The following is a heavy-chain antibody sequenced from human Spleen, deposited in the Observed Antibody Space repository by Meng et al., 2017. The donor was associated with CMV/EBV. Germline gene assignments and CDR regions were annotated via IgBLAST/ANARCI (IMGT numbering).Heavy chain of an antibody. CDR1: GFTFSSYG. V-gene: IGHV3-30*02. CDR3: AKDPDSSGYYKCYFDY. D-gene: IGHD3-22*01. J-gene: IGHJ4*02. Sequence: GESLKISCAASGFTFSSYGMHWVRQAPGKGLEWVAFIRYDGSNKYYAGSVKGRFTISRDNSKNTLYLQMNSLRAEDTAVYYCAKDPDSSGYYKCYFDYWGQGTLVTVSS. CDR2: IRYDGSNK.